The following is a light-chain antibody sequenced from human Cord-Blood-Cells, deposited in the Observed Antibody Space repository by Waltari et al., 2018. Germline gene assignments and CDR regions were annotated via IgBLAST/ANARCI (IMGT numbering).Light chain of an antibody. CDR2: EGS. CDR3: CSYAGSSTFVV. V-gene: IGLV2-23*03. CDR1: SSDVGSYNL. Sequence: QSALTQPASVSGSPGQSITISCTGTSSDVGSYNLVSWHQQHPGKAPKLMIYEGSKRPSGVSNRVSGSKSGNTASLTSSGLQAEDEAEYYCCSYAGSSTFVVFGGGTKLTVL. J-gene: IGLJ3*02.